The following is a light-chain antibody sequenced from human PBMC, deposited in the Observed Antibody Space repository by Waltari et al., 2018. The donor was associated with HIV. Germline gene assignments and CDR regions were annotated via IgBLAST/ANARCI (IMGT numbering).Light chain of an antibody. CDR3: QQYSSHSWT. CDR2: KAS. V-gene: IGKV1-5*03. Sequence: DIQMTQSPSTLSASVGARVTLTCRASQNIGYWLAWYQQKPGKAPNLLIYKASNLESGVPSRFSGSGSGTEFTLTISSLQPDDFATYFCQQYSSHSWTFGQGTKVEIK. CDR1: QNIGYW. J-gene: IGKJ1*01.